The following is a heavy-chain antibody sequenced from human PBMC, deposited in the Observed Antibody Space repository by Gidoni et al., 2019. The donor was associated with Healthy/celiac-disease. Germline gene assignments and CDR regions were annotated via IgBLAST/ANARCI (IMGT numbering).Heavy chain of an antibody. CDR2: IKQDGSEK. J-gene: IGHJ4*02. Sequence: EVQLVESGGGFVQPGGSLRLSCAAYGFTFSSYWMSWVRQATGKGLEWVANIKQDGSEKYYVDSVKGRFTISRDNAKNSLYLQMNSLRAEDTAVYYCARFPPGVVRYYFDYWGQGTLVTVSS. CDR1: GFTFSSYW. CDR3: ARFPPGVVRYYFDY. D-gene: IGHD3-3*01. V-gene: IGHV3-7*05.